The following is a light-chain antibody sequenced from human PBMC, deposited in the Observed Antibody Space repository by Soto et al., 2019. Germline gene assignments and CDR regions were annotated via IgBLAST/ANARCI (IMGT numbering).Light chain of an antibody. V-gene: IGKV3-11*01. J-gene: IGKJ2*01. CDR1: QSVSSF. CDR3: QQRSNWPPKYT. CDR2: DAS. Sequence: EIVLTQSPATLSLSPGERATLSCRASQSVSSFLAWYQQTPGQAPRLLIYDASNRAIGIPARFSGSGSGTDFALTISRLEPEDFAVYYCQQRSNWPPKYTFGQGTKLEIK.